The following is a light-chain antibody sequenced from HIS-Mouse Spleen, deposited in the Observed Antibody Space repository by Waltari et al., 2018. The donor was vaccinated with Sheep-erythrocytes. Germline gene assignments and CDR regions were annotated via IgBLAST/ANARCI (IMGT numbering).Light chain of an antibody. J-gene: IGKJ5*01. CDR2: AAS. CDR1: QGISSW. Sequence: DIQMTQSPSSVSASVGDRVTITCRASQGISSWLAWYQQKPGKAPNLLIYAASSLQRWYPSRYSGSGSRTEFTLTISSLQPEDFATYYCQQANSFPITFGQGTRLEIK. V-gene: IGKV1-12*01. CDR3: QQANSFPIT.